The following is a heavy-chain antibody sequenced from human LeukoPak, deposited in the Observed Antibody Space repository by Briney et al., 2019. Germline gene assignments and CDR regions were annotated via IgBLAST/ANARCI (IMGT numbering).Heavy chain of an antibody. CDR3: AKDYGPLSSY. V-gene: IGHV3-23*01. Sequence: ETLSLTCTVSGGSISSYYWSWIRQPPGKGLEWVSAISGSGGSTYYADSVKGRFTISRDNSKNTLYLHMNRLRAEDTALYSSAKDYGPLSSYWGEGTLVTLSS. D-gene: IGHD4-17*01. J-gene: IGHJ4*02. CDR1: GGSISSYY. CDR2: ISGSGGST.